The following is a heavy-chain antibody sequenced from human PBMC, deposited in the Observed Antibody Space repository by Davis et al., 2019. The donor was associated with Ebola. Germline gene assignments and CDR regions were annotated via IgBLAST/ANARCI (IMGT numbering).Heavy chain of an antibody. CDR2: ISSSSSYT. Sequence: GGSLRLSCAASGFTFSDYYMCWIRQAPGKGLEWVSYISSSSSYTNYADSVKGRFTISRDNAKNSLYLQMNSLRAEDTAVYYCARDYGGNSLDNAFDIWGQGTMVTVSS. CDR3: ARDYGGNSLDNAFDI. V-gene: IGHV3-11*06. J-gene: IGHJ3*02. D-gene: IGHD4-23*01. CDR1: GFTFSDYY.